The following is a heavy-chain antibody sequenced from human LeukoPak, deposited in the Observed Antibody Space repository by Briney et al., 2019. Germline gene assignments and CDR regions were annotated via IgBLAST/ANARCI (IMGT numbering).Heavy chain of an antibody. D-gene: IGHD6-13*01. J-gene: IGHJ5*02. Sequence: ASVNVLHKASGYTFTGYYMHWVRQAPGQGLEWMGWINPNSGATNYAQKFQGRVTMTRDTSISTAYMELSRLRSDDTAMYYCASDGLNYSSSWTLIYWFDTWGERKLVTVSS. CDR2: INPNSGAT. CDR1: GYTFTGYY. V-gene: IGHV1-2*02. CDR3: ASDGLNYSSSWTLIYWFDT.